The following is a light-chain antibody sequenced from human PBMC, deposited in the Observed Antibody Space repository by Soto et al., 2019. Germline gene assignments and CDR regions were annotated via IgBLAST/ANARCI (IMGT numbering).Light chain of an antibody. CDR2: GSS. CDR3: QQHNNWPPWT. Sequence: EIVMTQSPATLSVSPGERATLSCRASQSVSSNLAWYQQKPGQAPRLLVYGSSTRATGIPVRFSGSGSGTEFTLTISSRQSEDFAVYYCQQHNNWPPWTFGQGTKVEMK. J-gene: IGKJ1*01. CDR1: QSVSSN. V-gene: IGKV3-15*01.